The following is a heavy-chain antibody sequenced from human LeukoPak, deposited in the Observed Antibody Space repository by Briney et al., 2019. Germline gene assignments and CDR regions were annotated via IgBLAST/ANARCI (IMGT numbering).Heavy chain of an antibody. CDR1: GFTFSSYA. J-gene: IGHJ4*02. CDR3: ARAGYCSGGGCYFDY. CDR2: ISYDGSNK. Sequence: GGSLRLSCAASGFTFSSYAMHWVRQAPGKGLEWVAVISYDGSNKYYADSVKGRFTISRDNSKNTLYLQMNSLGADDTAVYYCARAGYCSGGGCYFDYWGQGTQVIVSS. D-gene: IGHD2-15*01. V-gene: IGHV3-30-3*01.